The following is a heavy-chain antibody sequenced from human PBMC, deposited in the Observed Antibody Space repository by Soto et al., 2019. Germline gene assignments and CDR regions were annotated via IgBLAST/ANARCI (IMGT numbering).Heavy chain of an antibody. CDR2: IWYDGSNK. Sequence: QVQLVESGGGVVQPGRSLRLSCAASGFTFSSYGMHWVRQAPGKGLEWVAVIWYDGSNKYYADSVKGRFTISRDNSKNTLYLQMNSLRAEDTAVYYCARGDIVVVVAATPVPPDYWGQGTLVTVSS. CDR1: GFTFSSYG. CDR3: ARGDIVVVVAATPVPPDY. V-gene: IGHV3-33*01. J-gene: IGHJ4*02. D-gene: IGHD2-15*01.